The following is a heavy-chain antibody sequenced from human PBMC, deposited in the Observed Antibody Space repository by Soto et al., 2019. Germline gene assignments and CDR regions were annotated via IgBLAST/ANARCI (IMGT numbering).Heavy chain of an antibody. CDR2: SYYSGST. Sequence: QVQLQESGPGLVKPSETLSLACTVSGGSISSSYWSWLRQPPGQALEWIGYSYYSGSTNYSTTLKRRFTLPVATAMTQLSLKLRSVTSADMAVYYCARGRQQLVNHAAFDIWGKGTMVTFAA. CDR3: ARGRQQLVNHAAFDI. D-gene: IGHD6-13*01. V-gene: IGHV4-59*01. CDR1: GGSISSSY. J-gene: IGHJ3*02.